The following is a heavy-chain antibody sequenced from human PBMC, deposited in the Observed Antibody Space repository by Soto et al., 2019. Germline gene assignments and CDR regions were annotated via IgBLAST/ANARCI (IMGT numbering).Heavy chain of an antibody. Sequence: QITLKESGPTLVKPTQTLTLTCTFSGFSLSTSGVGVGWIRQPPGKALEWLALIYWDDDKRYSPSLKSRLTITKDTSKNQVVLTMTNMDPVDTATYYCAHTLSDTGWLMYYYYMDVWGKGTTVTVSS. CDR1: GFSLSTSGVG. J-gene: IGHJ6*03. CDR3: AHTLSDTGWLMYYYYMDV. D-gene: IGHD3-16*01. CDR2: IYWDDDK. V-gene: IGHV2-5*02.